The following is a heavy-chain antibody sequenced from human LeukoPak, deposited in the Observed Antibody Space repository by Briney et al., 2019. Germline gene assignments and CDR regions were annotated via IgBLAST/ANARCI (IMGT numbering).Heavy chain of an antibody. J-gene: IGHJ4*02. CDR3: ASLAGSSSSTSLDY. CDR2: IIPILGIA. V-gene: IGHV1-69*04. D-gene: IGHD6-13*01. CDR1: GGTFSSYA. Sequence: SVKVSCRASGGTFSSYAISWVRQAPGQGLEWMGRIIPILGIANYAQKFQGRVTITADKSTSTAYMELSSLRSEDTAVYYCASLAGSSSSTSLDYWGQGTLVTVSS.